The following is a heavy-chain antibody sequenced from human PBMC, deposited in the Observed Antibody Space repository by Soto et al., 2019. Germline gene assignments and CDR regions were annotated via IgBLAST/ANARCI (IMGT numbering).Heavy chain of an antibody. CDR3: ATWGAIGDFKGFDF. CDR1: GYSFTDYK. Sequence: ASVKVSCKTSGYSFTDYKLHWVRQAPGQGLEWMGWVDPNGGGSNSAQKFQGSVTMTWDTSITTAYLDLTRLTTNDTATYFCATWGAIGDFKGFDFWGQGTLVPASS. D-gene: IGHD2-21*01. CDR2: VDPNGGGS. J-gene: IGHJ4*02. V-gene: IGHV1-2*04.